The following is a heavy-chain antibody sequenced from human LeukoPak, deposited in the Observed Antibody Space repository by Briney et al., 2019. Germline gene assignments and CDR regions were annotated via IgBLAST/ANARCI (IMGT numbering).Heavy chain of an antibody. CDR1: GGSISCYY. D-gene: IGHD4-17*01. CDR3: ARDRGYGDSNRHFDY. J-gene: IGHJ4*02. V-gene: IGHV4-59*01. Sequence: SDTLSLICTVSGGSISCYYWSWIRQPPVKGLEWIGYIYYSGSTNYNPSLKSRVTISVDTSKNQFSLKLSSVTAADTAVYYCARDRGYGDSNRHFDYWGQGTLVTVSS. CDR2: IYYSGST.